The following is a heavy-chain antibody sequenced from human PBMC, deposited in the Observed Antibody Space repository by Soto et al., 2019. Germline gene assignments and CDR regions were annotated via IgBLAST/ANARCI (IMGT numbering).Heavy chain of an antibody. CDR3: ARLAGYYDSSGYLPLDYGMDV. V-gene: IGHV5-51*01. CDR1: GYSFTIYW. J-gene: IGHJ6*02. Sequence: GESLKISCKGSGYSFTIYWIGWVRQMPGKGLEWMGIIYPGDSDTRYSPSFQGQVTISADKSISTAYLQWSSLKASDTAMYYCARLAGYYDSSGYLPLDYGMDVWGQGATVTVSS. D-gene: IGHD3-22*01. CDR2: IYPGDSDT.